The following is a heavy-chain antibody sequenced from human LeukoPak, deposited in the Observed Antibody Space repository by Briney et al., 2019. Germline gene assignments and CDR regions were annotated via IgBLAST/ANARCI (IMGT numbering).Heavy chain of an antibody. CDR3: ARGPISARYYYYGMDV. Sequence: SETLSLTCTVSGGSISSYYWSWIRQPPGKGLEWIGYIYYSGSTNYNPSLKSRVTISVDTSKNQFSLKLSSVTAADTAVYYCARGPISARYYYYGMDVWGQGTTVTVSS. CDR2: IYYSGST. J-gene: IGHJ6*02. D-gene: IGHD6-6*01. CDR1: GGSISSYY. V-gene: IGHV4-59*01.